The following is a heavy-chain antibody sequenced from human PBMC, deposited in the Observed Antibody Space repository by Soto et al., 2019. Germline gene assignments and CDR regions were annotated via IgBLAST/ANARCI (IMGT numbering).Heavy chain of an antibody. Sequence: EVQLVESGGGLVKPGGSLRLSCAASGFTFSSYSMNWVRQAPGKGLEWVSSISSSSSYIYYADSVKGRFTISRDNAKNSVYLQMNSLRAEDTAVYYCARVGPIVVVTACPDYWGEGTMVTVAS. J-gene: IGHJ4*02. V-gene: IGHV3-21*01. CDR3: ARVGPIVVVTACPDY. CDR2: ISSSSSYI. D-gene: IGHD2-21*02. CDR1: GFTFSSYS.